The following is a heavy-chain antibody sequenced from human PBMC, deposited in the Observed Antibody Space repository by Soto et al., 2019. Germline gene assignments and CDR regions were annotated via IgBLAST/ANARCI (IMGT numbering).Heavy chain of an antibody. Sequence: GGSLRLSCAASGFTFSSYGMHWVRQAPGKGLEWVAVISYDGSNKYYADSVKGRFTIPRDNSKNTLYLQMNSLRAEDTAVYYCAKGLRYFDWSDYWGQGTLVTVSS. CDR3: AKGLRYFDWSDY. CDR1: GFTFSSYG. D-gene: IGHD3-9*01. J-gene: IGHJ4*02. CDR2: ISYDGSNK. V-gene: IGHV3-30*18.